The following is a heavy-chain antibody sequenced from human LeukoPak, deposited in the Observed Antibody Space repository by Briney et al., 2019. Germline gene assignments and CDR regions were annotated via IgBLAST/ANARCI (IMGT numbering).Heavy chain of an antibody. V-gene: IGHV1-18*01. J-gene: IGHJ4*02. Sequence: ASVKVSCKAPGYTFTSYGISWVRQAPGQGLEWMGWISAYNGNTNYAQKLQGRVTMTTDTSTSTAYMELRSLRSDDTAVYYCARAITIFGVVTPGYWGQGTLVTVSS. D-gene: IGHD3-3*01. CDR3: ARAITIFGVVTPGY. CDR2: ISAYNGNT. CDR1: GYTFTSYG.